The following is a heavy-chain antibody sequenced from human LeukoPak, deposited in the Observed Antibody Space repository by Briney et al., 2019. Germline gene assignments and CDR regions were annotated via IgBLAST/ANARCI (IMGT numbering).Heavy chain of an antibody. CDR3: ARGAYAAAAGFDY. J-gene: IGHJ4*02. CDR2: IWSDGSNK. V-gene: IGHV3-33*01. Sequence: GESLKISCAASGFTFSSYGMHWVRQAPGKGLEWVAIIWSDGSNKYYADSVKGRFTISRDNSKNTMYLQMNSLRVEDTAVYYCARGAYAAAAGFDYWGQGTLVSVSS. D-gene: IGHD6-13*01. CDR1: GFTFSSYG.